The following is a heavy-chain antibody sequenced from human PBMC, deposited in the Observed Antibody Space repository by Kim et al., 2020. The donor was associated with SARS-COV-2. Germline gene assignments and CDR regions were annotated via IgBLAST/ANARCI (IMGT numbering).Heavy chain of an antibody. CDR2: INHSGST. CDR3: ARGAPRYCSSTSCYTGLRGWFDP. Sequence: SETLSLTCAVYGGSFSGYYWSWIRQPPGKGLEWIGEINHSGSTNYNPSLKSRVTISVDTSKNQFSLKLSSVTAADTAVYYCARGAPRYCSSTSCYTGLRGWFDPWGQGTLVTVSS. CDR1: GGSFSGYY. D-gene: IGHD2-2*02. V-gene: IGHV4-34*01. J-gene: IGHJ5*02.